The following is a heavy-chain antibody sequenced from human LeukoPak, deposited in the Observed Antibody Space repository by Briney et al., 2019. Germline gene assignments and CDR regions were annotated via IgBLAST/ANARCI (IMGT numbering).Heavy chain of an antibody. V-gene: IGHV4-34*01. Sequence: SETLSLTCAVYGGSFSGYYWSWIRQPPGKGLEWIGEINHSGSTNYNPSLKSRVTISVDTSKNQFSLKLSSVTAADTAVYYCARETTYGSGSYYGGYFDYWGQGTLVTVSS. D-gene: IGHD3-10*01. CDR3: ARETTYGSGSYYGGYFDY. J-gene: IGHJ4*02. CDR1: GGSFSGYY. CDR2: INHSGST.